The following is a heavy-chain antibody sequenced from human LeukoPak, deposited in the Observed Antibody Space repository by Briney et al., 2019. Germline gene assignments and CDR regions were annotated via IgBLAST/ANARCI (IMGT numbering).Heavy chain of an antibody. CDR3: ARDVGMSDNWFDP. Sequence: SVKVSCRASGGTFSSYTISWVRQAPGQGLDWMGRIIPVLGIANYAQKFQGRVTITADKSTSTAYMELSSLRSEDTAVYYCARDVGMSDNWFDPWGQGTLVTVSS. V-gene: IGHV1-69*04. CDR1: GGTFSSYT. D-gene: IGHD1-14*01. CDR2: IIPVLGIA. J-gene: IGHJ5*02.